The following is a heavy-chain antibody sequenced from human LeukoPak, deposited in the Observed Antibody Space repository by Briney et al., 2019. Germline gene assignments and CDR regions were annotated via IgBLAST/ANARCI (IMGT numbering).Heavy chain of an antibody. V-gene: IGHV4-59*08. Sequence: KPGGSLRLSCAASGFTVSSYYWSWIRQPPGKGLEWIGYIYYSGSTNYNPSLKSRVTISVDTSKNQFSLKLSSVTAADTAVYYCARIENSGGSFDYWGQGTLVTVSS. CDR2: IYYSGST. CDR1: GFTVSSYY. J-gene: IGHJ4*02. CDR3: ARIENSGGSFDY. D-gene: IGHD1-26*01.